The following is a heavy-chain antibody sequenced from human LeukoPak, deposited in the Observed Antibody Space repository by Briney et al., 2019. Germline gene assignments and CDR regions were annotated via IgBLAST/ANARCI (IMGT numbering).Heavy chain of an antibody. V-gene: IGHV3-23*01. CDR1: GFSFSSNT. Sequence: GGSLRLSCAGSGFSFSSNTMSWVRQAPGRGLEWVSAISNNGGRTDYADSVKGRFTISRDNSKNTLYLQMNSLRAEDTAVYYCARVYYYDSSGYYGSFDYWGQGTLVTVSS. J-gene: IGHJ4*02. D-gene: IGHD3-22*01. CDR3: ARVYYYDSSGYYGSFDY. CDR2: ISNNGGRT.